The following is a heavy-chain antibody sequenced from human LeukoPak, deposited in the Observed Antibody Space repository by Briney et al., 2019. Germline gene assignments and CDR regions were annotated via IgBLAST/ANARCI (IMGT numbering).Heavy chain of an antibody. CDR3: TTILGWSRGGPDYFDY. V-gene: IGHV3-15*01. J-gene: IGHJ4*02. Sequence: GGSLRLSCAASGFTFSNAWMSWVRQAPGKGLEWVGRIKSKTDGGTTDYAATVKGRFTISRDDSKNSLYLQMNRLKTEDTAVYYCTTILGWSRGGPDYFDYWGQGTLVPVSS. CDR2: IKSKTDGGTT. CDR1: GFTFSNAW. D-gene: IGHD2-21*01.